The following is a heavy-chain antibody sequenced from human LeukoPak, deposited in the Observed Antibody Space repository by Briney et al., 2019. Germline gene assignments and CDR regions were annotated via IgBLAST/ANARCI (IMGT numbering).Heavy chain of an antibody. CDR2: IIPIFGTA. CDR1: GGTFSSYA. J-gene: IGHJ6*03. Sequence: GASVKVSCKASGGTFSSYAISWVRQAPGQGLEWMGGIIPIFGTANYAQKFQGRVTITTDESTSTAYMELSSLRSEDTAVYYCARDSGMRLRFLVPDYYYYMDVWGKGTTVTVSS. CDR3: ARDSGMRLRFLVPDYYYYMDV. D-gene: IGHD3-3*01. V-gene: IGHV1-69*05.